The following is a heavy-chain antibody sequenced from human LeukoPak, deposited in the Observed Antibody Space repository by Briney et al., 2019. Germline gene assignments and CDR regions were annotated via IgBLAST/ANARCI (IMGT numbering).Heavy chain of an antibody. V-gene: IGHV3-30*18. CDR1: GFTFSSYG. J-gene: IGHJ6*02. Sequence: PGGSLRLSCAASGFTFSSYGMHWVRQAPGKGLEWVAVISYDGSNKYYADSVKGRFTISRDNSKNTLYLQMNSLRAEDTAVYYCAKGLYGSGSYYYYGMDVWGQGTTVTVSS. D-gene: IGHD3-10*01. CDR3: AKGLYGSGSYYYYGMDV. CDR2: ISYDGSNK.